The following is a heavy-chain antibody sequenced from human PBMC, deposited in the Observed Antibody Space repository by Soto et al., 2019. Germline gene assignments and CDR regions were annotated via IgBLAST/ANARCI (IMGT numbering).Heavy chain of an antibody. CDR2: IYYSGST. D-gene: IGHD6-13*01. J-gene: IGHJ6*02. Sequence: QLQLQESGPGLVKPSETLSLTCTVSGGSISSSSYYWGWIRQPPGKGLEWIGSIYYSGSTYYNTSLKSRVTISVDTSKNQFSLKLSSVTAADTAVYYCARHPPPSIAAADYYYYYGMDVWGQGTTVTVSS. CDR1: GGSISSSSYY. CDR3: ARHPPPSIAAADYYYYYGMDV. V-gene: IGHV4-39*01.